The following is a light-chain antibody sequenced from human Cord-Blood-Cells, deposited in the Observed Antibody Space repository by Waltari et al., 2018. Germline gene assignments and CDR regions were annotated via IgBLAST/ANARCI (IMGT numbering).Light chain of an antibody. J-gene: IGKJ2*01. CDR2: AAS. CDR1: QGISSY. V-gene: IGKV1-8*01. CDR3: QRYYSYPPYT. Sequence: AIRMTQSPSSLSASTGDRVTITCRASQGISSYLAWYQQKPGKAPKLLIYAASTLQSGVPSRFSGSGSGTDFTLIISCLQSEDFATYYCQRYYSYPPYTFGQGTKLEIK.